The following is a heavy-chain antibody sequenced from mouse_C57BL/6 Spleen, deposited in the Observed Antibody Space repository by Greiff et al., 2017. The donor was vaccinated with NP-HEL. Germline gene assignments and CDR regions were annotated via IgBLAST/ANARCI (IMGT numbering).Heavy chain of an antibody. CDR1: GYTFTSYW. CDR2: IDPSDSYT. CDR3: ARRYSNWYFDV. J-gene: IGHJ1*03. Sequence: QSCKASGYTFTSYWMQWVKQRPGQGLEWIGEIDPSDSYTNYNQKFKGKATLTVDTSSSTAYMQLSSLTSEDSAVYYCARRYSNWYFDVWGTGTTVTVSS. V-gene: IGHV1-50*01. D-gene: IGHD2-5*01.